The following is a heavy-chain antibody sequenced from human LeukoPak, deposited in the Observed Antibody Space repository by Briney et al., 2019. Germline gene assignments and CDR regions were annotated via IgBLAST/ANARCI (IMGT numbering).Heavy chain of an antibody. CDR2: INPNSGGT. D-gene: IGHD6-19*01. Sequence: ASVKVSCAASGSAFTGYYIHWVRQAHRQGLEWMGKINPNSGGTNYAQKFQGRVTMTRDTSISTAYMELSRLRSDGTAVYYCARAVAGMNFDYWGQGTPVTVSS. V-gene: IGHV1-2*02. J-gene: IGHJ4*02. CDR1: GSAFTGYY. CDR3: ARAVAGMNFDY.